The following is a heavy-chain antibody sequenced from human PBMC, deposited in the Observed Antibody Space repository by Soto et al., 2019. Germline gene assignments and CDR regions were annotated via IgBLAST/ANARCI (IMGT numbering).Heavy chain of an antibody. J-gene: IGHJ5*02. Sequence: PGGSLRLSCAASGFTFSSYAMSWVRQAPGKGLEWVSAISGSGGSTYYADSVKGRFTISRDNSKNTLYLQMNSLRAEDTAVYYCAKGRNQNVLLWFGELLSSPWFDPWGQGTLVTVSS. CDR1: GFTFSSYA. CDR2: ISGSGGST. CDR3: AKGRNQNVLLWFGELLSSPWFDP. D-gene: IGHD3-10*01. V-gene: IGHV3-23*01.